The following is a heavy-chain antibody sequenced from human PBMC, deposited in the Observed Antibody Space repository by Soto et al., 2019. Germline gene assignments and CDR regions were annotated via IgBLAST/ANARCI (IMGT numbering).Heavy chain of an antibody. Sequence: EVQLVESGGGLVKPGGSLRLSCAASGFTFSSYSMNWVRQAPGKGLEWVSSISSSSSYISYADSVKGRFTISRDNAKNSLYLQMNSLRAEDTAVYYCARDEGSGSWFSLYYYGMDVWGQGTTVTVSS. CDR3: ARDEGSGSWFSLYYYGMDV. V-gene: IGHV3-21*01. J-gene: IGHJ6*02. CDR2: ISSSSSYI. CDR1: GFTFSSYS. D-gene: IGHD6-13*01.